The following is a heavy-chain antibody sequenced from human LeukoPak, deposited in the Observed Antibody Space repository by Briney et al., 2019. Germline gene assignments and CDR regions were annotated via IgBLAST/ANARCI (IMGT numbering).Heavy chain of an antibody. V-gene: IGHV4-4*07. CDR2: LYISGST. J-gene: IGHJ4*02. CDR3: ARDLSGSLYFDY. CDR1: GGSISSYY. Sequence: SETLSLTCSVSGGSISSYYWNWIRQPAGKGLEWIGRLYISGSTDYNPSLKSRVTTSVDTSKNQFSLKLSSVTAADTAVYYCARDLSGSLYFDYWGQGTLVTAS. D-gene: IGHD3-10*01.